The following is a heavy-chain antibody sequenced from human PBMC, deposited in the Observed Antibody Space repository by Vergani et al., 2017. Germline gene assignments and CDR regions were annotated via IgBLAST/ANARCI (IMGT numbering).Heavy chain of an antibody. D-gene: IGHD3-10*01. Sequence: QVRLQESGPGLVKPSETLSLTCSVSGGSMSAYYWSWIRQPPGKELEWIGYMDHSGSTNYNPSRETRVTRSGDTSKNQFSLKLNSVTAADTAVYYCGRVADFDGLGSRLLDLWGQGILVTVSS. V-gene: IGHV4-59*01. CDR1: GGSMSAYY. CDR3: GRVADFDGLGSRLLDL. CDR2: MDHSGST. J-gene: IGHJ5*02.